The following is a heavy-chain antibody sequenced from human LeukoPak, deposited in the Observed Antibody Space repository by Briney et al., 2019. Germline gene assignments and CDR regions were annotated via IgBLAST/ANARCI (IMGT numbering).Heavy chain of an antibody. Sequence: GSLRLSCAASGFTFSSYAMSWVRQAPGKGLEWVSAISGSGGSTYYADSVKGRFTISRDNAKNSLYLQMNSLRAEDTAVYYCARVLSGWYRYYYYYMDVWGKGTTVTISS. D-gene: IGHD6-19*01. J-gene: IGHJ6*03. CDR1: GFTFSSYA. V-gene: IGHV3-23*01. CDR2: ISGSGGST. CDR3: ARVLSGWYRYYYYYMDV.